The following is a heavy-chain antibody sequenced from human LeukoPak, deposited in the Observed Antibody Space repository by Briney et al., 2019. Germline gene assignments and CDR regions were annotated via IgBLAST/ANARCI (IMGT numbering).Heavy chain of an antibody. CDR1: GFTFSSYA. D-gene: IGHD5-12*01. CDR2: ISDDGSHK. J-gene: IGHJ4*01. Sequence: PGGSLRLSCAASGFTFSSYAMHWVRQAPGKGLEWVAIISDDGSHKYYADSVKGRFTISRDNSKNTLYLQMNSLGADDTAVYYCANVDAGDYWGRGTLVTVSS. CDR3: ANVDAGDY. V-gene: IGHV3-30*04.